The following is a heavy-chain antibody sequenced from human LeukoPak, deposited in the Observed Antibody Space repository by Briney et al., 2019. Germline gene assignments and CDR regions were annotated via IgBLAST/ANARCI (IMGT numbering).Heavy chain of an antibody. J-gene: IGHJ4*02. CDR2: MYSGGST. D-gene: IGHD3-16*01. CDR1: GVSVSSNY. V-gene: IGHV3-53*01. Sequence: PGGSLRLSCAASGVSVSSNYMSWVRQAPGKGLEWISVMYSGGSTYYADSVKGRFTISRDHSKNTLFLEMTSLRAEDTAMYHCARDLGVSGYFDYWGQGTLVTVSS. CDR3: ARDLGVSGYFDY.